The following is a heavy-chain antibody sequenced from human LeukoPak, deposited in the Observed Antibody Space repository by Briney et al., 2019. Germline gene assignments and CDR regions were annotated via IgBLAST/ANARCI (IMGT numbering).Heavy chain of an antibody. CDR3: ARRVISGYRYYFDY. J-gene: IGHJ4*02. V-gene: IGHV4-39*01. D-gene: IGHD3-22*01. CDR1: GGSISSSSYY. Sequence: SETLSLTCTVSGGSISSSSYYWGWIRQPPGKGLEWIGSIYYSGSTYYNPSLKSRVTISVDTSKNQFSLKLSSVTAADTAVYYCARRVISGYRYYFDYWGQGTLVTVSS. CDR2: IYYSGST.